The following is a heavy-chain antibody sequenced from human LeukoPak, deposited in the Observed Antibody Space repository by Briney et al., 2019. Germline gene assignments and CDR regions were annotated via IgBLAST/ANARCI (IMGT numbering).Heavy chain of an antibody. CDR1: GFTFSSYA. Sequence: GGSLRLSCAASGFTFSSYAMSWVRQAREKGLEWVSVIYSVGTTYYADSVKGRFTISRDNSKNTLYLQMNSLRAEDTAVYYCARPPGRTGAFDIWGQGTMVTVSS. CDR3: ARPPGRTGAFDI. J-gene: IGHJ3*02. CDR2: IYSVGTT. D-gene: IGHD3-10*01. V-gene: IGHV3-53*01.